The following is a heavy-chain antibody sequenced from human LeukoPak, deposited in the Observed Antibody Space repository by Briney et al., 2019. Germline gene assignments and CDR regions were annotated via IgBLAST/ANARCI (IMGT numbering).Heavy chain of an antibody. D-gene: IGHD3-3*01. CDR3: ARSSRASYDFWNPDV. J-gene: IGHJ6*02. Sequence: EASVKVSCKASGYTFTGYYMHWVRQAPGQGLEWMGWINPNSGGTNYAQKFQGRVTMTRDTSISTAYMELSRLRSDDTAVYYCARSSRASYDFWNPDVWGQGTTVTVSS. V-gene: IGHV1-2*02. CDR1: GYTFTGYY. CDR2: INPNSGGT.